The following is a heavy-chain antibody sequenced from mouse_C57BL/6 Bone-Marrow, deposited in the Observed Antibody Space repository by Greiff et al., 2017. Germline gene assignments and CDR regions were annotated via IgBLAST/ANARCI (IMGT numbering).Heavy chain of an antibody. CDR3: VREGYYYGRNYFDY. Sequence: EVQLVESGGGLVQPKGSLKLSCAASGFSFNTYAMNWVRQAPGKGLEWVARIRSKSNNYATYYADSVKDRFTISRDDSESMLYLQMNNLKTEDTAMYYCVREGYYYGRNYFDYWGQGTTLTVSS. D-gene: IGHD1-1*01. CDR1: GFSFNTYA. CDR2: IRSKSNNYAT. J-gene: IGHJ2*01. V-gene: IGHV10-1*01.